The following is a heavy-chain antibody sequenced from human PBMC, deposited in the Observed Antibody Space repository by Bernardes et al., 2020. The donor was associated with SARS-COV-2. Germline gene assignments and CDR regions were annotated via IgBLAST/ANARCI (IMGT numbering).Heavy chain of an antibody. CDR3: AREPVWELHPGYYGMDV. J-gene: IGHJ6*02. V-gene: IGHV3-21*01. CDR1: GFTFSSYS. D-gene: IGHD1-26*01. CDR2: ISSSSSYI. Sequence: GGSLRLSCAASGFTFSSYSMNWVRQAPGKGLEWVSSISSSSSYIYYADSVKGRFTISRDNAKNSLYLQMNSLRAEDTAVYYCAREPVWELHPGYYGMDVWGQGTTVTVSS.